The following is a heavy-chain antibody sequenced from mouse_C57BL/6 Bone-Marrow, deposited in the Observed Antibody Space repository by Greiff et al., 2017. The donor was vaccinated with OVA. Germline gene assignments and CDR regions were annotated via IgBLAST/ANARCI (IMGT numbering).Heavy chain of an antibody. CDR2: TFYSGIT. CDR3: ARAYYSNVYWYFDV. Sequence: EVKVEESGPSLVRPSQTLSLTCTVTGFSINSDCYWIWIRQFPGNKLEYIGYTFYSGITYYNPSLESRTYITRDTSKNQFSLKLSSVTTEDTATYYCARAYYSNVYWYFDVWGTGTTVTVSS. J-gene: IGHJ1*03. D-gene: IGHD2-5*01. V-gene: IGHV3-3*01. CDR1: GFSINSDCY.